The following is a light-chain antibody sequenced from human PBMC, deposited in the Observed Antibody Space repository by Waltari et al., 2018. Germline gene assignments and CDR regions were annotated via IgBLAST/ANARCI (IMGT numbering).Light chain of an antibody. Sequence: QSALTQPASVSGSPGQSITISCTGTSSDVGTYDYVSWYQQHPGKAPKLMIYDVTKRPSGIANRFSGSNSGNTASLTISGLQAEDEADYYCSSYTTSSTVYDFGTGTKVTVL. J-gene: IGLJ1*01. CDR1: SSDVGTYDY. V-gene: IGLV2-14*03. CDR2: DVT. CDR3: SSYTTSSTVYD.